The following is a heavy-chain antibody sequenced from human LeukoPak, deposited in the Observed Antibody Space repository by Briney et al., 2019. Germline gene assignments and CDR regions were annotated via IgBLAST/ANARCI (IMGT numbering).Heavy chain of an antibody. J-gene: IGHJ4*02. CDR2: FDPEDGET. CDR1: GYTLTELS. V-gene: IGHV1-24*01. D-gene: IGHD3-10*01. CDR3: ATRVYYYGSGSYHFDY. Sequence: ASVKVSCKVSGYTLTELSMHRVRQAPGKGLEWMGGFDPEDGETIYAQKFQGRVTMTEDTSTDTAYMELSSLRSEDTAVYYCATRVYYYGSGSYHFDYWGQGTLVTVSS.